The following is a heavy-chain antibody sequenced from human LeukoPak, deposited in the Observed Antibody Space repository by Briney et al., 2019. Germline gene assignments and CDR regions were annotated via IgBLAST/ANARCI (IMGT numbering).Heavy chain of an antibody. V-gene: IGHV3-13*01. CDR3: TRDPTQYLRYGYFDY. CDR2: IGTAGDT. CDR1: GFTFSSHD. D-gene: IGHD4-11*01. J-gene: IGHJ4*02. Sequence: GSLRLSCEASGFTFSSHDMHWVRQIKEKGLEWVSAIGTAGDTYYPDSVKGRFTISRDNAKNSLYLQMSSLRAEDTAVYYCTRDPTQYLRYGYFDYWGQGTLVTVSS.